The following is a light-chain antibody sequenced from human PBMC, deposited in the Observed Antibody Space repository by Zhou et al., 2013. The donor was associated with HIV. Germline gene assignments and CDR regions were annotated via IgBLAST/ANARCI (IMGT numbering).Light chain of an antibody. J-gene: IGKJ4*01. CDR3: QQYDNLPRLT. Sequence: DIQMTQSPSSLSASVGDRVTITCRASQDITNYLNWYQQKPGEAPKLLITDASSLETGVPLRFSGSGSGTHFAFTISSLQPEDIATYYCQQYDNLPRLTFGGGTKVEIK. CDR2: DAS. V-gene: IGKV1-33*01. CDR1: QDITNY.